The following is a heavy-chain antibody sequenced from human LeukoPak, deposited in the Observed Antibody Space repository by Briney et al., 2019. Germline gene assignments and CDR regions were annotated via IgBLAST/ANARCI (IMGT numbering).Heavy chain of an antibody. Sequence: PGGSLRLSCAASGFTFSSYAMSWVRQAPGKGLEWVSAISGSGGSTYYADSVKGRFTISRDNSKNTLYLQMNSLRAEDAAVYYCAKAPTLRYFDWLLDYWGQGTLVTVSS. CDR3: AKAPTLRYFDWLLDY. CDR2: ISGSGGST. D-gene: IGHD3-9*01. CDR1: GFTFSSYA. V-gene: IGHV3-23*01. J-gene: IGHJ4*02.